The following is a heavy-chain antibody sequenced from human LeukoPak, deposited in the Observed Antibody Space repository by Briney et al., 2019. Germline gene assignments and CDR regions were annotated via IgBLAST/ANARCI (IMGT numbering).Heavy chain of an antibody. Sequence: SETLSLTCAVSGCSISSGYYWGWNRQPPGKGLECIGSIYHSGSTYYNPSLKSRVTISVDTSKNQFSLKLSSVTAADTAVYYYARDPPKTIAVAGLSLNWFDPWGQGTLVTVSS. CDR3: ARDPPKTIAVAGLSLNWFDP. D-gene: IGHD6-19*01. CDR2: IYHSGST. CDR1: GCSISSGYY. J-gene: IGHJ5*02. V-gene: IGHV4-38-2*02.